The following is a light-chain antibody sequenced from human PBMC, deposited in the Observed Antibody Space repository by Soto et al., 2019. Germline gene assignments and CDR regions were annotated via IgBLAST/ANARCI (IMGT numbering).Light chain of an antibody. Sequence: QAVVTQPPSASGTPGQRVTISCSGSSSNTGSNYVYWYQQLPGTAPKLLIYRNNQRPSGVPDRFSGSKSGTSASLAISGLRSEDEADYYCAAWDDSLSGWVFGGGTKVTVL. V-gene: IGLV1-47*01. CDR2: RNN. CDR1: SSNTGSNY. CDR3: AAWDDSLSGWV. J-gene: IGLJ3*02.